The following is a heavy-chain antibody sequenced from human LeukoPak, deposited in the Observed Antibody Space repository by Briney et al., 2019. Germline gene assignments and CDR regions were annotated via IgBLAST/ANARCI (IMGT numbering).Heavy chain of an antibody. D-gene: IGHD2-15*01. CDR2: IYYSGST. J-gene: IGHJ5*02. CDR1: GGSISSGDYY. Sequence: PSETLSLTCTVPGGSISSGDYYWSWIRQPPGKGLEWIGYIYYSGSTYYNPSLKSRVTISVDTSKNQFSLKLSSVTAADTAVYYCARESPRCSGGSCYPWFDHWGQGTLVTVSS. CDR3: ARESPRCSGGSCYPWFDH. V-gene: IGHV4-30-4*08.